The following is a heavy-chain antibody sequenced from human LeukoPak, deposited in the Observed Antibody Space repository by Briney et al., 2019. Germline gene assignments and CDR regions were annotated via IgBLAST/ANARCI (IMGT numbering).Heavy chain of an antibody. V-gene: IGHV3-73*01. Sequence: GGSLRLSCAASGFMFSGSTIHWVRQASGKGLEWVGRIRSRTDNYATVYAASVKGRFTISRDDSKNTAYLQMNSLKTEDTATYYCTQRDYWGQGTLVTVSS. D-gene: IGHD5-24*01. J-gene: IGHJ4*02. CDR2: IRSRTDNYAT. CDR3: TQRDY. CDR1: GFMFSGST.